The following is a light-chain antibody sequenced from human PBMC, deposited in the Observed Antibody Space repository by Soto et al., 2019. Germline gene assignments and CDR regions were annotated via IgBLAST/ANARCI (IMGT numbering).Light chain of an antibody. CDR1: QTISSW. V-gene: IGKV1-5*03. CDR2: KAS. J-gene: IGKJ1*01. Sequence: DIQMSKSPSTLSGSVRDRVTIACRASQTISSWLAWYQQKPGKAPKLLIYKASTLKSGVPSRFSGSGSGTEFTLTISSLQPDDFATYYCQHDNSYSEAFGQGAKVDIK. CDR3: QHDNSYSEA.